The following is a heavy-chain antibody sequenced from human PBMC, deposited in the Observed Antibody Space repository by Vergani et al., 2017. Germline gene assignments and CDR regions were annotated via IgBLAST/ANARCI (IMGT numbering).Heavy chain of an antibody. V-gene: IGHV4-34*01. Sequence: QVQLPQWGAGLLKPSETLSLTCAVYGGSFSGYYWSWIRQPPGKGLEWIGEINHSGSTNYNPSLKSRVTISVETSKNQFSLQLSSVTAADTAVYYCARGDSSVVVLFGELSRYNWFDPWGQGTLVTVSS. CDR1: GGSFSGYY. CDR3: ARGDSSVVVLFGELSRYNWFDP. CDR2: INHSGST. J-gene: IGHJ5*02. D-gene: IGHD3-10*02.